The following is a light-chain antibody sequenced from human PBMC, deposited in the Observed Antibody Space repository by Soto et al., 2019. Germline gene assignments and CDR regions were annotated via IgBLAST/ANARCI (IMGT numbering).Light chain of an antibody. Sequence: EIVMTQSPATLSLSPGARAPLSCRARQSVSNDFLAWYQQKPGQAPRLLIYGASTRATGVPARFSGSGSGTEFTLTISSLQSEDFAVYYCHQYNYWLAWTFGQGTKVDIK. CDR3: HQYNYWLAWT. CDR1: QSVSNDF. V-gene: IGKV3-15*01. J-gene: IGKJ1*01. CDR2: GAS.